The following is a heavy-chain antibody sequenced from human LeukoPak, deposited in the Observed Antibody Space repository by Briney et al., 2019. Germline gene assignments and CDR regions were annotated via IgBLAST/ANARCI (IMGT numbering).Heavy chain of an antibody. CDR3: ARHVKLLKMATIRYFDY. D-gene: IGHD5-24*01. CDR1: GGSISSSSYY. Sequence: NPSETLSLTCTVSGGSISSSSYYWGWIRQPPGKGLEGIGSIYYSGSTYYNPSLKSRVTISVDKSKNQFSLQLSSVTAADTAVYYCARHVKLLKMATIRYFDYWGQGTLVTVSS. CDR2: IYYSGST. J-gene: IGHJ4*02. V-gene: IGHV4-39*01.